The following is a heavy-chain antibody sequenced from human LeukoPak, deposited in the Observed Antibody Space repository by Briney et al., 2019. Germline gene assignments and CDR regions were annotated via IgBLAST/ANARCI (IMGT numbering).Heavy chain of an antibody. CDR3: ARGGARIGSGWTFDY. J-gene: IGHJ4*02. CDR2: INPSGGST. V-gene: IGHV1-46*01. CDR1: GYTFTSYY. Sequence: GASVKVSCKASGYTFTSYYMHWVRQAPGQGLEWMGIINPSGGSTSYAQKFQGRVTMTRDMSTSTAYMELSSLRSEDTAVYYCARGGARIGSGWTFDYWGQGTLVTVSS. D-gene: IGHD6-19*01.